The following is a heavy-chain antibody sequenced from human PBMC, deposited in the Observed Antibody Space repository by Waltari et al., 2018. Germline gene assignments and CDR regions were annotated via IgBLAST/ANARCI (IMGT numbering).Heavy chain of an antibody. CDR3: ARGWLQVAPPVYYYMDV. V-gene: IGHV4-34*01. J-gene: IGHJ6*04. Sequence: QVQLQQWGTRLVKPSATLSLTCAVSGGAFGGYSWSWIRQVPGKGLEWLGEINHNASPDYNPSLKSRLTISIDTVKSQFSLRLDSVTATDTGVYYCARGWLQVAPPVYYYMDVWDKGTAVTVSS. D-gene: IGHD3-16*01. CDR1: GGAFGGYS. CDR2: INHNASP.